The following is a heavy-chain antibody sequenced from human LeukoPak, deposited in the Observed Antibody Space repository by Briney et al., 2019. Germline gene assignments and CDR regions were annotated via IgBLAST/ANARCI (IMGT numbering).Heavy chain of an antibody. J-gene: IGHJ4*02. D-gene: IGHD6-19*01. CDR2: IYYSGST. Sequence: PSETLSLTCTVSGGSISSYYWSWIRQPPGKGLEWIGYIYYSGSTNYNPSLKSRVTISVDASKNQFSLKLSSVTAADTAVYYCASSHSSGDFDYWGQGTLVTVSS. CDR3: ASSHSSGDFDY. CDR1: GGSISSYY. V-gene: IGHV4-59*01.